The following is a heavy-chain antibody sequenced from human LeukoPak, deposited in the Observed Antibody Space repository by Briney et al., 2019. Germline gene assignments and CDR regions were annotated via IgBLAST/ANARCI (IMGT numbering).Heavy chain of an antibody. V-gene: IGHV3-23*01. CDR2: ISVSGNT. CDR1: GFTLSSYA. CDR3: AKAPVTTSSGAYYYPFDY. D-gene: IGHD1/OR15-1a*01. J-gene: IGHJ4*02. Sequence: PGGSLRLSCAASGFTLSSYAMSWVRQAPGKGLEWVSAISVSGNTYHADSVKGRFTISRDSSKNTLYLQMNRLRAEDAAVYYCAKAPVTTSSGAYYYPFDYWGQGTLVTVSS.